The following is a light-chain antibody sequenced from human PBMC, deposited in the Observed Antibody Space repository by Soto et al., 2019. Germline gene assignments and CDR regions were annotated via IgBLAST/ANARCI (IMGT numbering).Light chain of an antibody. V-gene: IGLV3-21*01. J-gene: IGLJ1*01. CDR1: NIGGKS. CDR3: QVWDSTSYHV. CDR2: YDS. Sequence: SYELTQPPSVSVAPGKTARITCGGNNIGGKSVHWYQQKPGQAPVLVMYYDSDRPSGIPERFSGSNSRNTATLTISRVEAGDEADYFCQVWDSTSYHVFGSGTKVTVL.